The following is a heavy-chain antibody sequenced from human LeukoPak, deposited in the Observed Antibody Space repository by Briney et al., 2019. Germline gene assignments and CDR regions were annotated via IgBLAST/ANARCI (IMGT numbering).Heavy chain of an antibody. CDR3: AREVQAYDFWSTDYYMDV. J-gene: IGHJ6*03. V-gene: IGHV1-8*03. CDR2: MNPNSGNT. CDR1: GYTFTGYY. D-gene: IGHD3/OR15-3a*01. Sequence: GASVKVSCKASGYTFTGYYMHWVRQAPGQGLEWMGWMNPNSGNTGYAQKFQGRLTITRNNSINTAYMELSSLRSEDTAVYYCAREVQAYDFWSTDYYMDVWGKGTTVTVSS.